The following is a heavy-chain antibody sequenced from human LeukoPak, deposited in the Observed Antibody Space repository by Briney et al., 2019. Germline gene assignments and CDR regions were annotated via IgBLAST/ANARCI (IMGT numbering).Heavy chain of an antibody. J-gene: IGHJ5*02. D-gene: IGHD1-14*01. CDR2: ISYDGSSK. CDR3: ARGDKQLLFNRNKGGFDP. Sequence: GGSLRLSCAASGFTFSSYGMHWVRQAPGKGLEWVTVISYDGSSKYYADSVKGRFTISRDNSKNTLYLQMNSLRPEDTAVYYCARGDKQLLFNRNKGGFDPWGQGALVTVSS. CDR1: GFTFSSYG. V-gene: IGHV3-30*03.